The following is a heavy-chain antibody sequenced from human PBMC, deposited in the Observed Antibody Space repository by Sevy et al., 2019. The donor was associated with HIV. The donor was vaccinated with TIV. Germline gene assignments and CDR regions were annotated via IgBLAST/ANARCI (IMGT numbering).Heavy chain of an antibody. CDR2: LSFGCGKI. V-gene: IGHV3-23*01. Sequence: GGSLRLSCAASGFAFYEYSMSWIRQAPGKGLEWVATLSFGCGKINYSDSVKGRFTISRDNSKNSFYLQMDNLRVEDTALYYCARQGCSRPHDYWGQGTRVTVSS. D-gene: IGHD2-8*01. CDR1: GFAFYEYS. J-gene: IGHJ4*02. CDR3: ARQGCSRPHDY.